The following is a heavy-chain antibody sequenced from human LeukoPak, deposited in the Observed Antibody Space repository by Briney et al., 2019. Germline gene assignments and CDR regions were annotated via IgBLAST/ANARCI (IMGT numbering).Heavy chain of an antibody. Sequence: SGGSLRLSCAASGFTFSSYAMHWVRQAPGKGLEWVAAAQGDGRLQYYADSVKGRFTISKDISKSTLYVQMNSLRAEDTAVYYCATGGGFYYGHWGQGTLVTVSS. J-gene: IGHJ4*02. D-gene: IGHD3-22*01. V-gene: IGHV3-33*08. CDR2: AQGDGRLQ. CDR3: ATGGGFYYGH. CDR1: GFTFSSYA.